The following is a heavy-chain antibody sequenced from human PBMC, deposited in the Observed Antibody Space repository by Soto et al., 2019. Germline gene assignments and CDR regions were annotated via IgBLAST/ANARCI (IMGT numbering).Heavy chain of an antibody. CDR2: IWYDGSDT. CDR1: GFMFNTYG. V-gene: IGHV3-33*01. J-gene: IGHJ4*02. D-gene: IGHD1-26*01. CDR3: ARVVAGSYWTTFDY. Sequence: QVQLVESGGGVVQPGKSLRLSCVASGFMFNTYGMHWVRQAPGKGLDWVALIWYDGSDTYYADSVKGRFTISRDNSKNTLYLQMNSLRAEDTAVYYCARVVAGSYWTTFDYWGQGTLVTVSS.